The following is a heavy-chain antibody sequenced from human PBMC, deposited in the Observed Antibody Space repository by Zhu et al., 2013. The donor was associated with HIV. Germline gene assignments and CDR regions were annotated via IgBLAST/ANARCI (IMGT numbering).Heavy chain of an antibody. Sequence: SGYSFTDYYIQWMRQAPGQGLEWVGWVNPNSGATNYVQKFRGRVTMTRDTSISTAYMELNRLTSDDTAVYYCARMYYYDSSGYSYGMDVWGQGTTVTVSS. CDR1: GYSFTDYY. CDR3: ARMYYYDSSGYSYGMDV. V-gene: IGHV1-2*02. CDR2: VNPNSGAT. D-gene: IGHD3-22*01. J-gene: IGHJ6*02.